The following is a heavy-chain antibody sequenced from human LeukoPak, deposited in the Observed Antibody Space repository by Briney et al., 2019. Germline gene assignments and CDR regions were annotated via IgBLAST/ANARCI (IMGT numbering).Heavy chain of an antibody. CDR2: IGGSGTSI. J-gene: IGHJ4*02. CDR3: ARESGSSGWYEGFDY. Sequence: TGGSVRLSCAASGFTFTIYSMNWVRQAPGKGLEWVSSIGGSGTSIYYADSVKGRFTISRDNAKNSLYLQMNSLRAEDTAVYYCARESGSSGWYEGFDYWGQGTLVTVSS. D-gene: IGHD6-19*01. V-gene: IGHV3-21*01. CDR1: GFTFTIYS.